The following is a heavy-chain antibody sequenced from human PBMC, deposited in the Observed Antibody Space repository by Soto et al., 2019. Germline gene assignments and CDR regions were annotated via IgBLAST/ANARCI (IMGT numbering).Heavy chain of an antibody. CDR2: IYHSGST. Sequence: SETLSLTCAVSGGSISSGGYSWSWIRQPPGKGLEWIGYIYHSGSTYYNPSLKSRVTISVDRSKKQFSLKLSSVTAADTAVYYCGRSQNTVTAYDYWGQGTLVTVSS. V-gene: IGHV4-30-2*01. CDR3: GRSQNTVTAYDY. CDR1: GGSISSGGYS. D-gene: IGHD4-17*01. J-gene: IGHJ4*02.